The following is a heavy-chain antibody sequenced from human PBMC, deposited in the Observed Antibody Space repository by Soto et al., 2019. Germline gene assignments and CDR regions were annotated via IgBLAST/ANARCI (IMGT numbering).Heavy chain of an antibody. J-gene: IGHJ6*02. CDR3: AREGGSGYLSYGIDV. CDR1: GFTFSNYE. V-gene: IGHV3-48*03. D-gene: IGHD3-22*01. Sequence: QTGGSLRLSCAASGFTFSNYEMDWVRQAPGKGLEWLSYISTTGGTRYHADSVKGRFTISRDNANNLLYLQMNSLRAEDTAVYYCAREGGSGYLSYGIDVWGQGTSVTVSS. CDR2: ISTTGGTR.